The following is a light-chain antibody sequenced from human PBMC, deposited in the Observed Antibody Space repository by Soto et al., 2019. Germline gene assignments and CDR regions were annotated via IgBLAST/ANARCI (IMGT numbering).Light chain of an antibody. CDR2: EVS. Sequence: QSVLTQPASVSGSPGQSITISCTGTSSDVGGYNYVSWYQQHPGKAPKLMIYEVSNRPSGVSNRFSGSKSGNTASLTISGLQAEDEADYYCCSNAVGSTYVFGTGTKLTVL. CDR3: CSNAVGSTYV. CDR1: SSDVGGYNY. J-gene: IGLJ1*01. V-gene: IGLV2-14*01.